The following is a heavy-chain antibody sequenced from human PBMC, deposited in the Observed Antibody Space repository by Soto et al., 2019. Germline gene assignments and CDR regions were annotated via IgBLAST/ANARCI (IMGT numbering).Heavy chain of an antibody. CDR2: FDPEDGET. D-gene: IGHD6-6*01. CDR3: ATPYLRTSSHDAFDI. CDR1: GYTLTELS. V-gene: IGHV1-24*01. J-gene: IGHJ3*02. Sequence: ASVKVSCKVSGYTLTELSMHWVRQAPGKGLEWMGGFDPEDGETIYAQKFQGRVTMTEDTSTDTAYMELSSLRSEDTAVYYCATPYLRTSSHDAFDIWGQGTMVTVSS.